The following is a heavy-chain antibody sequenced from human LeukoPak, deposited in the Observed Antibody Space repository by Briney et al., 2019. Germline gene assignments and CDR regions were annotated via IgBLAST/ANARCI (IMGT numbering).Heavy chain of an antibody. Sequence: GSLRLSCAASGFTFSSYWMSWVRQAPGKGLEWIGEINHSGSTNYNPSLKSRVTISVDTSKNQFSLKLSSVTAADTAVYYCARAARWLSIYYYGMDVWGQGTTVTVSS. CDR1: GFTFSSYW. D-gene: IGHD5-12*01. V-gene: IGHV4-34*01. J-gene: IGHJ6*02. CDR3: ARAARWLSIYYYGMDV. CDR2: INHSGST.